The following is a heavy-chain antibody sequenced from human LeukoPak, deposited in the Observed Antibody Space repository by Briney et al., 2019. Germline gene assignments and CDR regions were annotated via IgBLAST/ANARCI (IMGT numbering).Heavy chain of an antibody. Sequence: LETLSLTCTVSGGSISSYYWSWIRQPPGKGLEWIGYIYYSGSTNYNPSLKSRVTISVDTSMNQFSLKLGSVTAANTAVYYCARRNWYFDLWGRGTLVTVSS. CDR2: IYYSGST. V-gene: IGHV4-59*01. CDR3: ARRNWYFDL. CDR1: GGSISSYY. J-gene: IGHJ2*01.